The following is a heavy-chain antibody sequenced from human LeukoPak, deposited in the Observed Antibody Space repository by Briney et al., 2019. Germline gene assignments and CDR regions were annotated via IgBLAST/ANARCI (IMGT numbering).Heavy chain of an antibody. CDR3: ARDGCIAAAGTRCYYYYGMDV. CDR1: GFTFSSYS. CDR2: ISSSSSYI. J-gene: IGHJ6*02. D-gene: IGHD6-13*01. V-gene: IGHV3-21*01. Sequence: GGSLRLSCAASGFTFSSYSMNWVRQAPGKGLEWVSSISSSSSYIYYADSVKGRFTISRDNAKNSPYLQMNSLRAEDTAVYYCARDGCIAAAGTRCYYYYGMDVWGQGTTVTVSS.